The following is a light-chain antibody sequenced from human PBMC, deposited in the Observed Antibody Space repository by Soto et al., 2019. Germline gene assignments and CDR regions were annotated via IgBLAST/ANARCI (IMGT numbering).Light chain of an antibody. V-gene: IGKV1-39*01. CDR2: AAS. J-gene: IGKJ1*01. CDR3: QQSYSTPPWT. Sequence: DIQMTQSPSSLSASVGDIVTITCRASQSISIYLNWYQQKPGKAPKLLIYAASSLQSGVPSRFSGSGSGTDFTLTISSLQPEDFATYYCQQSYSTPPWTFGQGTKVEIK. CDR1: QSISIY.